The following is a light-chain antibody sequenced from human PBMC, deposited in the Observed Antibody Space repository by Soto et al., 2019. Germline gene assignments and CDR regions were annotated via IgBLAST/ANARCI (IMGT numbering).Light chain of an antibody. CDR3: SSHTASTTRI. V-gene: IGLV2-14*01. J-gene: IGLJ1*01. CDR2: EVT. Sequence: QSVLTQPASVSGSPGQSISISCIGTSSDVGGYNHVSWYQHHPGKAPKRIIYEVTKRPSGVSNRFSGSKSGDTASLTISGLQAEDEADYYCSSHTASTTRIFGTGSKVTVL. CDR1: SSDVGGYNH.